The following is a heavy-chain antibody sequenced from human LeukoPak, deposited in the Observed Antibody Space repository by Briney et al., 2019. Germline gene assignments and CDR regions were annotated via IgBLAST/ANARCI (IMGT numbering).Heavy chain of an antibody. CDR3: ARDGYYDVLTGYYPDY. CDR2: ISAYSGNT. V-gene: IGHV1-18*01. J-gene: IGHJ4*02. D-gene: IGHD3-9*01. Sequence: ASVKVSCKASGYTFPIYGISWVRQAPGQGLEWVGWISAYSGNTNYAQKVQGRVTTTTDTSTSTAYMELRSLRSDDTAVYYCARDGYYDVLTGYYPDYWGQGTLVTVSS. CDR1: GYTFPIYG.